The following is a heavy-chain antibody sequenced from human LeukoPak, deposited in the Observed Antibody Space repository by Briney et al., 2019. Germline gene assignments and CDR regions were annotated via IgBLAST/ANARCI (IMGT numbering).Heavy chain of an antibody. J-gene: IGHJ4*02. D-gene: IGHD5-24*01. CDR2: ISSSGSPI. V-gene: IGHV3-48*03. CDR3: ARTMAF. Sequence: GGSLRLSCAASGLTISSHGMHWVRQAPGKGLEWVSDISSSGSPIYYADSVKGRFTVSRDNAKNSLYLQMSSLRAEDTAVYYCARTMAFWGQGTLVAVSS. CDR1: GLTISSHG.